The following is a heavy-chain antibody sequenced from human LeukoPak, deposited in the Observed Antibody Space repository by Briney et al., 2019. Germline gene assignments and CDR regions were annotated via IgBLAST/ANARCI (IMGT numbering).Heavy chain of an antibody. J-gene: IGHJ4*02. CDR2: ISGSRNTI. CDR3: ARGLLVVGSKKGNPGNY. D-gene: IGHD1-14*01. Sequence: GGSLRLSRAASGFNFNNYAMNCVRQAPGEGLEWGSFISGSRNTIYYADSVRGRFTISRHNAKKSVYLQMKSLRAEDTAVYFCARGLLVVGSKKGNPGNYWGPGTLVAVSS. CDR1: GFNFNNYA. V-gene: IGHV3-48*04.